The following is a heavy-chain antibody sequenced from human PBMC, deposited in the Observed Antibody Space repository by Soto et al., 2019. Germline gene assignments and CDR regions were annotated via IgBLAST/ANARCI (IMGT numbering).Heavy chain of an antibody. CDR3: ARSGYSYGPNID. CDR2: FIPIFGTA. J-gene: IGHJ4*02. CDR1: RGSFSASG. D-gene: IGHD5-18*01. Sequence: QVRLVQSGAEVQKPGSSVKVSCRAARGSFSASGFSWVRQAPGQGLEWVGGFIPIFGTANYAPKFQDRVTMTADESTSTVYMALSSLKSEDTAMYYCARSGYSYGPNIDWGQGTLVTVSS. V-gene: IGHV1-69*01.